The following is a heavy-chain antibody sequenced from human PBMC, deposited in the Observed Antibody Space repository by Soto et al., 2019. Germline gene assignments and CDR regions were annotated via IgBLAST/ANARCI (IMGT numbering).Heavy chain of an antibody. J-gene: IGHJ6*02. V-gene: IGHV4-59*01. CDR3: AAAAGTGYYYYGMDV. D-gene: IGHD6-13*01. Sequence: LETKSLTCTVPGGYISSYYWSWIRQPPGKGLEWIGYIYYSGSTNYNPSLKSRVTISVDTSKNQFSLKLSSVTAADTAVYYCAAAAGTGYYYYGMDVWGQGTTVTVSS. CDR2: IYYSGST. CDR1: GGYISSYY.